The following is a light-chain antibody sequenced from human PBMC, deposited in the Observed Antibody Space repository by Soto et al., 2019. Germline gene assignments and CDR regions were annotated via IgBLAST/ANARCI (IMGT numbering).Light chain of an antibody. CDR1: QSISHF. CDR3: QQYTSYSRA. Sequence: DIQMTQSPSTLSASLGDRVTITWRASQSISHFLAWYQQKPGKVPKLLIYDASNLGSGVPSRFSGSGYGTDFTLTISGLQTDDFTTYYCQQYTSYSRAFGQGTKVDIK. V-gene: IGKV1-5*01. CDR2: DAS. J-gene: IGKJ1*01.